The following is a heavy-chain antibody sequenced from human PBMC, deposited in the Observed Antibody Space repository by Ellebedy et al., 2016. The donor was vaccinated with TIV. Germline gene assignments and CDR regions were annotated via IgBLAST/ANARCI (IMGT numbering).Heavy chain of an antibody. CDR1: GGSISSGGYY. CDR2: IYYSGST. V-gene: IGHV4-31*03. CDR3: ARWNGDSPYYYYGMDV. D-gene: IGHD4-17*01. J-gene: IGHJ6*02. Sequence: SETLSLXCTVSGGSISSGGYYWSWIRQHPGKGLEWIGYIYYSGSTYYNPSLKSRVTISVDTSKNQFSLKLSSVTAADTAVYCCARWNGDSPYYYYGMDVWGQGTTVTVSS.